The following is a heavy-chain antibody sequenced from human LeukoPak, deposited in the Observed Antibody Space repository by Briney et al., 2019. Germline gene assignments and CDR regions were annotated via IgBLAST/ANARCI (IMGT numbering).Heavy chain of an antibody. CDR1: GGTFSSYA. CDR3: AREGGSPPSSLAEDY. J-gene: IGHJ4*02. CDR2: IIPIFGTA. V-gene: IGHV1-69*13. Sequence: ALVKVSCKASGGTFSSYAISWVRQAPGQGLEWMGGIIPIFGTANYAQKFQGRVTITADESTSTAYMELSSLRSEDTAVYYCAREGGSPPSSLAEDYWGQGTLVTVSS. D-gene: IGHD3-16*01.